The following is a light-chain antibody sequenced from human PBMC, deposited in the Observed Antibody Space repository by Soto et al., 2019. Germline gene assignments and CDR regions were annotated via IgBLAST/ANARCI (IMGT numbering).Light chain of an antibody. CDR1: QRVSRNY. V-gene: IGKV3-20*01. J-gene: IGKJ4*01. CDR2: GAS. CDR3: QKYNSAPLT. Sequence: EIVLTQSPGTLSLSPGESATLSCTASQRVSRNYIAWYRQKPGQTPRLLIHGASSRATGIPARFGGSGSGTDFTLTISSLQPEDVAPYYCQKYNSAPLTFGGGTKVDIK.